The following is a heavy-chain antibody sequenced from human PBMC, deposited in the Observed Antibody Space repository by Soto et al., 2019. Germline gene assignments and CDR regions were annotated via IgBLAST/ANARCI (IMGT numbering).Heavy chain of an antibody. CDR1: GFTFSSYA. D-gene: IGHD3-10*01. CDR3: GVGSCRYYHAHHYYSYGLDA. Sequence: GGSLRLSCAASGFTFSSYAMSWVRQAPGKWLEWVSAISGSGGSTYYADSVKGRFTISRDNSKNTLYLQMNSLRAEDTAVYYCGVGSCRYYHAHHYYSYGLDAWGQGXTVTVYS. J-gene: IGHJ6*02. V-gene: IGHV3-23*01. CDR2: ISGSGGST.